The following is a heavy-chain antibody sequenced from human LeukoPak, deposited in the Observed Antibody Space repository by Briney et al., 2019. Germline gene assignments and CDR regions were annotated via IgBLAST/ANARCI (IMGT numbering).Heavy chain of an antibody. Sequence: SETLSLTCAVYGGSFSSGGYYWSWIRQHPGKGLEWIGYIYYSGSTYYNPSLKSRVTISVDTSKNQFSLKLSSVTAADTAVYYCARDRGPGLYGMDVWGQGTTVTVSS. CDR1: GGSFSSGGYY. CDR2: IYYSGST. D-gene: IGHD3-10*01. CDR3: ARDRGPGLYGMDV. J-gene: IGHJ6*02. V-gene: IGHV4-31*11.